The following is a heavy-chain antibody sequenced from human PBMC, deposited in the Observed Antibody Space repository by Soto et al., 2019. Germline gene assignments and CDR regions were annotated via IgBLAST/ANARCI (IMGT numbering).Heavy chain of an antibody. V-gene: IGHV3-13*01. Sequence: AGSLRLSCAASGFTLSTYDMHWVRQGTGKGLEWVAALSYAGDTYYPGSVKGRFTISRDNSKNTLYLQMNSLRAEDTAVYYCARDITMFRGVKVGSANYYYSGMDVWGQGPTLTVSS. D-gene: IGHD3-10*01. CDR2: LSYAGDT. CDR3: ARDITMFRGVKVGSANYYYSGMDV. J-gene: IGHJ6*02. CDR1: GFTLSTYD.